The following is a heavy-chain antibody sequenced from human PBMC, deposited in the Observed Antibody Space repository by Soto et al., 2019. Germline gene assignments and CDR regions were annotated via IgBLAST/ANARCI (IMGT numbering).Heavy chain of an antibody. J-gene: IGHJ5*02. D-gene: IGHD3-3*01. CDR2: IIPIFGTA. CDR1: GGTFSSYA. V-gene: IGHV1-69*06. Sequence: ASVKVSCKASGGTFSSYAISWVRQAPGQGLEWMGGIIPIFGTANYAQKFQGRVTITADKSTSTAYMELSSLRSEDTAGYYCARVANFWSGSPAAWFDPWGQGTLVTVSS. CDR3: ARVANFWSGSPAAWFDP.